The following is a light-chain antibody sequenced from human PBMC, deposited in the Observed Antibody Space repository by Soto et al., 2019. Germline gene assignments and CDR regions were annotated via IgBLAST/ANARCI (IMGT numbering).Light chain of an antibody. CDR3: QQRGT. V-gene: IGKV3-15*01. CDR1: QSVSSD. J-gene: IGKJ5*01. CDR2: GAS. Sequence: EIVMTQSPATLSVSPGERAALSCRASQSVSSDLAWYHQKPGQAPRLLVYGASTRATGIPARFSGSGSGTDFTLTISSLESEDFAVYYCQQRGTFGQGTRLEI.